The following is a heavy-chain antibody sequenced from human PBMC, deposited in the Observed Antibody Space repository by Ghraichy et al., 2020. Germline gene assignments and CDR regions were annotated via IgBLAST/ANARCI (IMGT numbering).Heavy chain of an antibody. V-gene: IGHV4-39*01. Sequence: SQTLSLTCTVSGGSISSSSYYWGWIRQPPGKGLEWIGSIYYSGSTYYNPSLKSRVTISVDTSKNQFSLKLSSVTAADTAVYYCARHYYDSSGYYSSFYYYYGMDVWGQGTTVTVSS. D-gene: IGHD3-22*01. CDR1: GGSISSSSYY. CDR3: ARHYYDSSGYYSSFYYYYGMDV. J-gene: IGHJ6*02. CDR2: IYYSGST.